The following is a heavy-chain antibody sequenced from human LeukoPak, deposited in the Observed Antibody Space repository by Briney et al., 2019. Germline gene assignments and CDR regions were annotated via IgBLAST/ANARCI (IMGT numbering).Heavy chain of an antibody. CDR3: ARVERATIPYYYYMDV. CDR1: GFTFSSYS. V-gene: IGHV3-21*01. CDR2: IRSSSSYI. J-gene: IGHJ6*03. D-gene: IGHD1-26*01. Sequence: PGGSLRLSCAASGFTFSSYSMNWVRQAPGKGLEWVSSIRSSSSYIYYADSVKGRFTISRDNAKNSLYLQMNSLRAEDTAVYYCARVERATIPYYYYMDVWGKGTTVSVSS.